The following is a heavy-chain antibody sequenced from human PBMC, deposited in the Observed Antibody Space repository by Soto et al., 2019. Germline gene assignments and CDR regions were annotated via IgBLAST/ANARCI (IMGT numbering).Heavy chain of an antibody. CDR3: ARDLTDDAFDV. D-gene: IGHD2-8*02. Sequence: EVQLVQSGAEVKKPGESLKISCKGSGYSFTSHWIAWVRQMPGKGLECMGIIYPGDSDTRYTTSFQGHVTFSADKSISTAYLQWTSLKASDTGMYYCARDLTDDAFDVWGQGTMVTVSS. J-gene: IGHJ3*01. CDR2: IYPGDSDT. CDR1: GYSFTSHW. V-gene: IGHV5-51*01.